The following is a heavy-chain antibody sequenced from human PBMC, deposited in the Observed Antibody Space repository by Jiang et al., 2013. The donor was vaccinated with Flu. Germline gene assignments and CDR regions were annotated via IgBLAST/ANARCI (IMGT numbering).Heavy chain of an antibody. CDR2: TYCRSKWYY. D-gene: IGHD5-12*01. V-gene: IGHV6-1*01. J-gene: IGHJ4*02. Sequence: SQTLSLTCAISGDSVSSNSAAWNWIRQSPSRGLEWLGRTYCRSKWYYDYALSVKSRITIKSDTTKNQFSLQLNSVTPEDSAEYYCAKSRHSDYDRNFDYWGQGTLVTVSS. CDR3: AKSRHSDYDRNFDY. CDR1: GDSVSSNSAA.